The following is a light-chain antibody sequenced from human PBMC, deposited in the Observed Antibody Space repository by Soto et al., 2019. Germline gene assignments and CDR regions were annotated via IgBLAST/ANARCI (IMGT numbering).Light chain of an antibody. Sequence: QSVLTQPPSVSGAPGQRVTISCTGSSSNIGAGYDVHWYQQLPGTAPKLLIYGNTNRPSGVPDRFSGSKSGTSASLAITGLQAEDEADYYCQSYYSSLSGWVFGGGIKVTVL. CDR2: GNT. CDR3: QSYYSSLSGWV. V-gene: IGLV1-40*01. J-gene: IGLJ3*02. CDR1: SSNIGAGYD.